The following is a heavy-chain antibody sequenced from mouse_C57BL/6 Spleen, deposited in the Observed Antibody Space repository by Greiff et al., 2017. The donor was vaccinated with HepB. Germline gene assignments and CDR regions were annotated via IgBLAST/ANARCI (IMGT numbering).Heavy chain of an antibody. CDR3: ARQTITTVVATDPCAY. V-gene: IGHV14-4*01. Sequence: EVQRVESGAELVRPGASVKLSCTASGFNIKDDYMHWVKQRPEQGLEWIGWIDPENGDTEYASKFQGKATITADTSSNTAYLQLSSLTSEDTAVYYCARQTITTVVATDPCAYWGQGTLVTVSA. D-gene: IGHD1-1*01. J-gene: IGHJ3*01. CDR1: GFNIKDDY. CDR2: IDPENGDT.